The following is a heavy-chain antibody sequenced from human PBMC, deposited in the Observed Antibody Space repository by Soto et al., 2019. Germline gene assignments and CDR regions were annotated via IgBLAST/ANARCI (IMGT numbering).Heavy chain of an antibody. CDR1: GGTFSSYA. J-gene: IGHJ6*02. CDR3: ARDRRLNDFWSGYPRHSYGMDV. CDR2: IIPIFGTA. Sequence: SVKVSCKASGGTFSSYAISWVRQAPGQGLEWMGGIIPIFGTANYAQKFQGRVTITADESTSTVYMELSSLRSEDTAVYYCARDRRLNDFWSGYPRHSYGMDVWGQGTTVTVSS. D-gene: IGHD3-3*01. V-gene: IGHV1-69*13.